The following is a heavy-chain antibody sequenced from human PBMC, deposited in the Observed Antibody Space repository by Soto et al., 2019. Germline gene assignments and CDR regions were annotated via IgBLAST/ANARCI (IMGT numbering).Heavy chain of an antibody. D-gene: IGHD3-10*02. J-gene: IGHJ6*02. Sequence: PGGSLRLSCAASGFTFSSYGMHWVRQAPGKGLEWVAVISYDGNNKHFAESVKGRFSISRDDSKNTVYLEMNNLRGDDSAVYYCARDHGMFLSYYYYGMDVWGQGTTVTVSS. CDR3: ARDHGMFLSYYYYGMDV. CDR1: GFTFSSYG. CDR2: ISYDGNNK. V-gene: IGHV3-30*19.